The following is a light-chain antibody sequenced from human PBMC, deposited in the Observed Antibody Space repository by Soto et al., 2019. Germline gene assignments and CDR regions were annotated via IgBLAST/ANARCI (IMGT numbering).Light chain of an antibody. Sequence: ETVLTQSPGTLSLSPGERATLSCRASQSVRSSYLAWYQQKPGQAPRLLIHGASSRATGIPDRFSGSGSGTDFTLTISRLGPEDFAVYYCQQYGSYPYTFGQGTKLEIK. CDR3: QQYGSYPYT. CDR2: GAS. J-gene: IGKJ2*01. CDR1: QSVRSSY. V-gene: IGKV3-20*01.